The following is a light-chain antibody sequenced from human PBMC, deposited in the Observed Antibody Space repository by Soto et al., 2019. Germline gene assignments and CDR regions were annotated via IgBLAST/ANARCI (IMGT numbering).Light chain of an antibody. CDR3: CSSAPESTYV. CDR1: SDDVGAYNS. Sequence: QSVLAQPASVSGSPGQSITISCTGTSDDVGAYNSVSWYQQLPHKAPQVILYKGTQRPSGVSSRFSGSTSGNAASLTISGLHADDEADYFCCSSAPESTYVFGTGTNATVL. CDR2: KGT. V-gene: IGLV2-23*01. J-gene: IGLJ1*01.